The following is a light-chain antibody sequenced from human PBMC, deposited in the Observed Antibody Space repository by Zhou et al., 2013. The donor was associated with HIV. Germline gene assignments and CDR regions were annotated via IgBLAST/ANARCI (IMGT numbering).Light chain of an antibody. CDR2: DAS. V-gene: IGKV3-15*01. Sequence: EIVMTQSPATLSVSPGERATLSCRASQSVRSNLAWYQQKPGQAPRLLIYDASTRATGVPARFSGSGSGTEFTLTISSLQSEDFAVYYCQQYSNWPQTFGPGPSWRSN. CDR1: QSVRSN. CDR3: QQYSNWPQT. J-gene: IGKJ2*01.